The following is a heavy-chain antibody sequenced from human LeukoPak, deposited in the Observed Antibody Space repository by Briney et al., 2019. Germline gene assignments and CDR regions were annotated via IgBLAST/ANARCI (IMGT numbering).Heavy chain of an antibody. CDR3: ARGGIAVAHYGIDV. J-gene: IGHJ6*02. D-gene: IGHD6-19*01. CDR1: GGTFSSYA. V-gene: IGHV1-69*04. CDR2: IIPILGIA. Sequence: SVKVSCKASGGTFSSYAISWVRQAPGQGLEWMGRIIPILGIANYAQKFQGRVTITADKSTSTAYMELSSLRSEDTAVYYCARGGIAVAHYGIDVWGQGTTVTVSS.